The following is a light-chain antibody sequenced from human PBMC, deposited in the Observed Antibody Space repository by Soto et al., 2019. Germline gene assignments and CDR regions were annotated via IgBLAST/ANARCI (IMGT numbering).Light chain of an antibody. Sequence: QSALTQPASVSGSPGQSITISCTGTSSDIGAYDLVSWFQQHPGKAPKVMIYDVSIRPSGVSNRFSGSKSGNTASLTISGFQAEDESDYYCSSYTITSTRLFGTGTKLTVL. CDR1: SSDIGAYDL. V-gene: IGLV2-14*01. CDR2: DVS. J-gene: IGLJ1*01. CDR3: SSYTITSTRL.